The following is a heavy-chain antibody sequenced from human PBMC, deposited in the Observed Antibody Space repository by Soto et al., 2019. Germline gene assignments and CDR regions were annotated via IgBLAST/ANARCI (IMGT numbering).Heavy chain of an antibody. CDR1: GFTFTTYG. J-gene: IGHJ5*02. Sequence: ASVKVSCKASGFTFTTYGITWVRQAPGQGLEWMGWITGHNGNTKFAEKFQGRATMTTDSFMRTAYMEMTSLTYDDTAVYYCARVRIAESGRGWFDPWGQGTLRSGSS. CDR3: ARVRIAESGRGWFDP. V-gene: IGHV1-18*01. CDR2: ITGHNGNT. D-gene: IGHD6-13*01.